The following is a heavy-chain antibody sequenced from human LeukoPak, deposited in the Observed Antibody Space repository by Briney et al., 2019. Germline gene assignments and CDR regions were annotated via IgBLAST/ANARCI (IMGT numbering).Heavy chain of an antibody. CDR3: ARDTVVTTFDY. D-gene: IGHD4-23*01. CDR1: GFTFSNYW. Sequence: PGGSLRLSCAASGFTFSNYWMSWVRQAPGKGLEWVANIKQDGSDKYHVDSVKGRFTIPRDNAKNSLYLQMNSLRAEDTAVYYCARDTVVTTFDYWGQGTVVTVSS. V-gene: IGHV3-7*04. J-gene: IGHJ4*02. CDR2: IKQDGSDK.